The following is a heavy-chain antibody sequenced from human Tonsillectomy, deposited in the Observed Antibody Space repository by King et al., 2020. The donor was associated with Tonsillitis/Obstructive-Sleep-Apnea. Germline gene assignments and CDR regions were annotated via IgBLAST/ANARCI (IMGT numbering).Heavy chain of an antibody. D-gene: IGHD3-16*01. J-gene: IGHJ5*02. Sequence: VQLVESGGGVVQPGGSLRLSCAASGFTFSSYAMNLVRQAPGKGLDGVSILSFDGTNKFYAASVEGRFSVSRDNSKNILYLQLNSLRPEDTAVYYCARVHYDHGAHWFDPWGQGTLVTVSS. CDR3: ARVHYDHGAHWFDP. CDR1: GFTFSSYA. V-gene: IGHV3-30*01. CDR2: LSFDGTNK.